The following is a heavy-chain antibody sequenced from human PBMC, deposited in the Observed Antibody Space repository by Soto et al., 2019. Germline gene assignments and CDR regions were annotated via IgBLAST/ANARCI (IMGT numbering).Heavy chain of an antibody. Sequence: SETLSLTCIVSGGSISSYYWSWIRQPPGKGLEWIGYIYYSGSTNYNPSLKSRVTISVDTSKNQFSLKLSSVTAADTAVYYCARPQVLDDAFDIWGQGTMVTVSS. CDR1: GGSISSYY. CDR3: ARPQVLDDAFDI. J-gene: IGHJ3*02. D-gene: IGHD2-8*01. V-gene: IGHV4-59*01. CDR2: IYYSGST.